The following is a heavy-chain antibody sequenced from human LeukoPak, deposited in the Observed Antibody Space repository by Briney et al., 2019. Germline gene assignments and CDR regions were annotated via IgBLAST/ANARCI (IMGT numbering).Heavy chain of an antibody. Sequence: GASVKVSCKASGYTFTGYYIHWVRQAPGQGLEWMGWINPNSGGTDYAQRFQGRVTMTRDTSIRTAYMELTRLRSDDTAVYYCATQRGSYLWGTDFDYWGQGTLITVSS. CDR1: GYTFTGYY. J-gene: IGHJ4*02. CDR2: INPNSGGT. D-gene: IGHD3-16*01. V-gene: IGHV1-2*02. CDR3: ATQRGSYLWGTDFDY.